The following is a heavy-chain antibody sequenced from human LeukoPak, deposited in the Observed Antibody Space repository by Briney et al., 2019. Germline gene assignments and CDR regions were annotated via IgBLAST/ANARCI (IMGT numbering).Heavy chain of an antibody. CDR3: AREIYSSSWDGHGYYYYYYMDV. CDR1: GGSISSYY. D-gene: IGHD6-13*01. J-gene: IGHJ6*03. Sequence: SETLSLTCTVSGGSISSYYWSWIRQPPGKGLEWIGYIYYSGSTNYNPSLKSRVTISVDTSKNQFSLKLGSVTAADTAVYYCAREIYSSSWDGHGYYYYYYMDVWGKGTTVTVSS. CDR2: IYYSGST. V-gene: IGHV4-59*01.